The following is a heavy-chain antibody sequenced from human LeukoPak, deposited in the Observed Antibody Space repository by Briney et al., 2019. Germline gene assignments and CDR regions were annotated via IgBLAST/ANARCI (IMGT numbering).Heavy chain of an antibody. CDR1: GYTFTGYY. Sequence: ASVKVSCKASGYTFTGYYMHWVRQAPGQGLEWMGWINPNSGGTNYAQKLQGWVTMTRDTSISTAYMELSRLRSDDTAVYYCARGGITGTTRGPTRLNDAFDIWGQGTMVTVSS. J-gene: IGHJ3*02. CDR2: INPNSGGT. CDR3: ARGGITGTTRGPTRLNDAFDI. V-gene: IGHV1-2*04. D-gene: IGHD1-20*01.